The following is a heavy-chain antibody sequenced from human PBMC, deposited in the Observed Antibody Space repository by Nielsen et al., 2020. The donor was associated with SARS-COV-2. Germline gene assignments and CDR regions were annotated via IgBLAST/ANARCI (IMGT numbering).Heavy chain of an antibody. J-gene: IGHJ6*02. Sequence: DSVKGRFTISRDNSKNTLYLQMNSLRAEDTAVYYCVTGGQWLVRHPYGMEVWGQGTTVTVSS. D-gene: IGHD6-19*01. V-gene: IGHV3-66*01. CDR3: VTGGQWLVRHPYGMEV.